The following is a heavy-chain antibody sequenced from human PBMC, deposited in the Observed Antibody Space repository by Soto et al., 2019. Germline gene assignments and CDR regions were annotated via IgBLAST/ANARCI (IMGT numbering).Heavy chain of an antibody. D-gene: IGHD6-13*01. Sequence: VAVISYDGSNKYYADSVKGRFTISRDNSKNTLYLQMNSLRAEDTAVYYCAKDLYGSGWYGSDYWGQGTLVTVSS. V-gene: IGHV3-30*18. CDR3: AKDLYGSGWYGSDY. CDR2: ISYDGSNK. J-gene: IGHJ4*02.